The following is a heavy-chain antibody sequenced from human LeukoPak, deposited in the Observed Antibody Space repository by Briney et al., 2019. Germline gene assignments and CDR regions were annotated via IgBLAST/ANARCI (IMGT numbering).Heavy chain of an antibody. CDR2: ISAYNGNT. CDR1: GYTFTSYG. CDR3: AREYCSGGSCYVAFDI. Sequence: ASVKVSCKASGYTFTSYGISWVRQAPGQGLEWMGWISAYNGNTNYAQKLQGRVTMTTDTSTSTAYMELRSLRSDDTVVYYCAREYCSGGSCYVAFDIWGQGTMVTVSS. D-gene: IGHD2-15*01. V-gene: IGHV1-18*01. J-gene: IGHJ3*02.